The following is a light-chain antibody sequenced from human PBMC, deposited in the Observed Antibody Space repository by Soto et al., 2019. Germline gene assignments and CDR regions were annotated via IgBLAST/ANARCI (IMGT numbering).Light chain of an antibody. V-gene: IGKV4-1*01. CDR3: QQYHSLPWT. Sequence: DFVMTQSPDSLAVSLGERATINCKSSQSVLYSSNNKNYLAWFQQKPGQPPKLLIYWASFRESGVPDRFSGGGSGTDFTLTISSLEAEDVAVYYCQQYHSLPWTFGQGTKVEIK. J-gene: IGKJ1*01. CDR1: QSVLYSSNNKNY. CDR2: WAS.